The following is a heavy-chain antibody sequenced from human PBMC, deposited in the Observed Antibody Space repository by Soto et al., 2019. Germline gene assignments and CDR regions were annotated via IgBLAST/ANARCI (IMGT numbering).Heavy chain of an antibody. V-gene: IGHV4-34*01. J-gene: IGHJ5*02. D-gene: IGHD3-3*01. CDR3: ARAPYYDFWSGYDNWSDP. CDR2: INHSGST. CDR1: GGSFSVYY. Sequence: SETLSLTCAVYGGSFSVYYWSLIRQPPGKGLEWIGEINHSGSTNYNPSLKSRVTISVDTSKNQFSLKLSSVTAADTAVYYCARAPYYDFWSGYDNWSDPWGQGTLV.